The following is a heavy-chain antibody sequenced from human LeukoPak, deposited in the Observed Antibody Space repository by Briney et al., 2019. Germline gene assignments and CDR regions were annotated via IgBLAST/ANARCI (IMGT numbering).Heavy chain of an antibody. J-gene: IGHJ4*02. Sequence: SETLSLTCTVSGGSISSYYWSWIRQSPGKRPEWLGYARYTGSTNYNPSLKSRVTISVDTSRNQFSLTLTSVTAADTAVYFCARHVAPDMDFFDYWGPGTLVTVSP. CDR3: ARHVAPDMDFFDY. CDR2: ARYTGST. D-gene: IGHD2-15*01. CDR1: GGSISSYY. V-gene: IGHV4-59*08.